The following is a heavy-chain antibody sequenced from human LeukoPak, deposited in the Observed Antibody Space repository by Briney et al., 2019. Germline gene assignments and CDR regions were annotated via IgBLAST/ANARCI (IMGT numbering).Heavy chain of an antibody. D-gene: IGHD3-10*01. CDR2: INYGGTT. CDR1: GGSISSGGYF. V-gene: IGHV4-39*01. CDR3: ARYVVYGSGKYYFDY. Sequence: SETLSLTCTVSGGSISSGGYFWSWIRQPPGQELEWIASINYGGTTYYNPSLKSRVTISVDTSKNQFSLRLSPVTAADTAVYLCARYVVYGSGKYYFDYWGQGSLVSVSS. J-gene: IGHJ4*02.